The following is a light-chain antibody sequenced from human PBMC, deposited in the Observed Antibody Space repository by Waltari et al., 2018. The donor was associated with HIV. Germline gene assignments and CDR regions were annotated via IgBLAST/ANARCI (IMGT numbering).Light chain of an antibody. CDR2: GAS. CDR3: QQYNKWPRT. CDR1: QNVITN. Sequence: EIVMTQSPATLSVSPGERVTLSCTASQNVITNLAWYQQKPGQAPRLLIYGASTTAIGSRPRFSGGGSGTEFTRTIGSLQSEDFTCYYCQQYNKWPRTFGQGTKVEVK. J-gene: IGKJ1*01. V-gene: IGKV3-15*01.